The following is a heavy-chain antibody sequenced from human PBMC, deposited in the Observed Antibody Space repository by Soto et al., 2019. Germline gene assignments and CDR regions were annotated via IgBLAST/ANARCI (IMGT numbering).Heavy chain of an antibody. CDR3: ARVFTVRGFDP. J-gene: IGHJ5*02. V-gene: IGHV1-69*01. D-gene: IGHD3-10*01. CDR1: GGPFSSYA. CDR2: ITPMFGAP. Sequence: QVQLVQSGAEVKKPGSSVKVSCTASGGPFSSYAINWVRQAPGQGLEWMGVITPMFGAPHYAQNFQGRLAMTADQSTNTASMELSTLTSGDTAVYFGARVFTVRGFDPCGQGTLVTVYS.